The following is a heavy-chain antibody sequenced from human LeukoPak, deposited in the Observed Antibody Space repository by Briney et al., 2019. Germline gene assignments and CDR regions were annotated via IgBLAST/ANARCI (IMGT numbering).Heavy chain of an antibody. J-gene: IGHJ5*02. CDR1: GFTFSSYD. V-gene: IGHV3-30-3*01. CDR3: ARAIAATPNWFDP. Sequence: GRSLRLSCAASGFTFSSYDMHWVRQAPGKGLEWVAVISYDGSNKYYADSVKGRFTISRDNSKNTLYLQMNSLRAEDTAVYYCARAIAATPNWFDPWGQGTLVTVSS. D-gene: IGHD2-15*01. CDR2: ISYDGSNK.